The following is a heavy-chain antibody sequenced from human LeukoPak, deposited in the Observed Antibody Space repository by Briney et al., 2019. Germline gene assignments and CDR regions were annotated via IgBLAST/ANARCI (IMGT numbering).Heavy chain of an antibody. CDR3: ARHVAYIPRRQGAFDV. V-gene: IGHV4-39*01. D-gene: IGHD3-16*01. J-gene: IGHJ3*01. CDR1: DVSISTKSYY. CDR2: VYYTGST. Sequence: SETLSLTCPVSDVSISTKSYYWGWVRQPPGKGLGWIRNVYYTGSTDYTPSIKSRVNISVDMSKNQFSLDLTSVTAADTAVYYCARHVAYIPRRQGAFDVWGQGTTVYVSS.